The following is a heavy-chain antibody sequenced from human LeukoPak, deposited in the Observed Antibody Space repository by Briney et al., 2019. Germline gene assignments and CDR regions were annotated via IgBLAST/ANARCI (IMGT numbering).Heavy chain of an antibody. J-gene: IGHJ4*02. CDR2: IYHSGST. CDR3: ARGAESTYYYGSGSYLFDY. CDR1: GGSISSGGYS. D-gene: IGHD3-10*01. V-gene: IGHV4-30-2*01. Sequence: SETLSLTCAVSGGSISSGGYSWSWIRQPPGKGLEWIGYIYHSGSTYYNPSLKGRVTISVDRSKNQFSLKLSSVTAADTAVYYCARGAESTYYYGSGSYLFDYWGQGTLVTVSS.